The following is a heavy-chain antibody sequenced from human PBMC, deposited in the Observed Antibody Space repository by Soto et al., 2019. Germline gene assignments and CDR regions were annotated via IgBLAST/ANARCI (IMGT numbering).Heavy chain of an antibody. CDR2: LNGGTGQT. CDR1: GYTFSTYG. Sequence: ASVKVSCKASGYTFSTYGMHWVRQAPGQSLEWMGWLNGGTGQTRYSQRFQDRVIITRDTSASTGYMELSSLRSEDTAVYYCARGKGMEENYFYYGLDIWGQGATVTVSS. CDR3: ARGKGMEENYFYYGLDI. J-gene: IGHJ6*02. D-gene: IGHD1-1*01. V-gene: IGHV1-3*01.